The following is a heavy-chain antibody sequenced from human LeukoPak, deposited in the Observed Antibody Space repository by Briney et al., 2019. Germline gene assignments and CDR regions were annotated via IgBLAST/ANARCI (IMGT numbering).Heavy chain of an antibody. CDR2: IYWDDDK. CDR3: AHASDCGGDCYPSYFDY. D-gene: IGHD2-21*02. Sequence: GSGPTLLKAIPTLTHTCTFSGFSPSTSGVGVGWIRQPPGKALEWLSLIYWDDDKRYSPSLKSRLTITKDTSKNQVVLTMTNMDPVDTATYYCAHASDCGGDCYPSYFDYWGQGTLVTVSS. V-gene: IGHV2-5*02. J-gene: IGHJ4*02. CDR1: GFSPSTSGVG.